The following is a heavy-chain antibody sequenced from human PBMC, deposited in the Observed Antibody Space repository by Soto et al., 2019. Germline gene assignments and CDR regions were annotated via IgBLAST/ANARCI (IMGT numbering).Heavy chain of an antibody. V-gene: IGHV4-59*08. Sequence: QVQLQESGPGLVKPSETLSLTCTVSGGSISSYYWSWIRQPPGKGLEWFGYIYYSGSTNYNPSLKSRVTISVDTSKNQFSLKLSAVTAADTAVYYCARHRIYCSGGSCYSSNNWFDPWGQGTLVTVSS. D-gene: IGHD2-15*01. CDR3: ARHRIYCSGGSCYSSNNWFDP. CDR2: IYYSGST. J-gene: IGHJ5*02. CDR1: GGSISSYY.